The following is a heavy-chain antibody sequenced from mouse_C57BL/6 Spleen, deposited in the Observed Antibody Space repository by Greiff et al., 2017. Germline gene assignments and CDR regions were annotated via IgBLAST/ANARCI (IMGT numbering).Heavy chain of an antibody. CDR2: ISYDGSN. D-gene: IGHD3-2*02. CDR1: GYSITSGYY. CDR3: ANRQLRLGFAY. V-gene: IGHV3-6*01. Sequence: EVKLEESGPGLVKPSQSLSLTCSVTGYSITSGYYWNWIRQFPGNKLEWMGYISYDGSNNYNPSLKNRISITRDTSKNQFFLKLNSVTTEDTATYYCANRQLRLGFAYWGQGTLVTVSA. J-gene: IGHJ3*01.